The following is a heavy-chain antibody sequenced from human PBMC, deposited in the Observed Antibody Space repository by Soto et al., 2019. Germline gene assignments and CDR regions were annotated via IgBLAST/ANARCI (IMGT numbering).Heavy chain of an antibody. D-gene: IGHD2-15*01. J-gene: IGHJ6*02. CDR2: IKTNTEGGTT. CDR1: GLTISNAW. Sequence: EVQLVESGGGFIYPGGSLRLSCAASGLTISNAWMNWVRQAPGKGLEWVCRIKTNTEGGTTDYAAAVKGRFTVSRDDSKTTLYLQMNSLKPEDTAVYYFTTGSVEGVWGPGTTVNVPS. CDR3: TTGSVEGV. V-gene: IGHV3-15*07.